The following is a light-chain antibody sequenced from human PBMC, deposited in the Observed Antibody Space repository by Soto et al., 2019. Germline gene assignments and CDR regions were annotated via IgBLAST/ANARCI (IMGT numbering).Light chain of an antibody. V-gene: IGKV1-5*03. J-gene: IGKJ1*01. Sequence: DIQMTQSPSILSASVGDRVTITCRASQSISSWLAWYQQKPGKAPKLLIYKASTLEGEVPSRFSGSGSETEFTLTINSLQPDDSATYYCQQYHTYWWTFGQGTKVDIK. CDR2: KAS. CDR3: QQYHTYWWT. CDR1: QSISSW.